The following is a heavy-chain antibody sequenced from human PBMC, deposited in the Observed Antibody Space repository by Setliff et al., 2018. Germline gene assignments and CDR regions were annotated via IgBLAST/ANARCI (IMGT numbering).Heavy chain of an antibody. CDR1: GGSVSDSTYY. CDR3: ARAISGWYSAFYYYMDV. CDR2: IYYSGST. J-gene: IGHJ6*03. D-gene: IGHD6-19*01. Sequence: SETLSLTCTVSGGSVSDSTYYWGWVRQPPGKGLEWIGSIYYSGSTYYNPSLRSRVTISVDTSKNQFSLNVNSVIAADTAVYYCARAISGWYSAFYYYMDVWGKGTTVTVSS. V-gene: IGHV4-39*01.